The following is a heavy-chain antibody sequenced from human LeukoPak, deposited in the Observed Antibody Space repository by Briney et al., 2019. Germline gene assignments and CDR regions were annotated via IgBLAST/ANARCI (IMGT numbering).Heavy chain of an antibody. CDR2: IYPSGST. CDR1: GGSINNYY. J-gene: IGHJ4*02. CDR3: ARDSRGVVVPAAIH. V-gene: IGHV4-4*07. D-gene: IGHD2-2*02. Sequence: SETLSLTCAVSGGSINNYYWSWIRQPAGKGLEWIGRIYPSGSTNYNPSLKSRVIMSVDTSKNQFSLKLSSVTAADTAVYYCARDSRGVVVPAAIHWGQGTLVTVSS.